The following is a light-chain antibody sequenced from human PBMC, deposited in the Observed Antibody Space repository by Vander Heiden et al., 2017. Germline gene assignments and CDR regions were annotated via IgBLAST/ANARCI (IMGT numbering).Light chain of an antibody. CDR3: QVWDSSSDLVV. CDR2: DDS. J-gene: IGLJ2*01. CDR1: NIGSQT. Sequence: SYVLTPPPPVSVAPGQPARITCGGSNIGSQTVHWYQQRPGQAPVLVVYDDSDRPSGIPERFSGSNSGNTATLTISRVEAGDEADYYCQVWDSSSDLVVFGGGTKLTVL. V-gene: IGLV3-21*02.